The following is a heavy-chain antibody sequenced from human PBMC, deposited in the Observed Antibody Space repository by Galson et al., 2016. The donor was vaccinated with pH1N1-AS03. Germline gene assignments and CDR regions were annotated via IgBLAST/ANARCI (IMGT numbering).Heavy chain of an antibody. CDR3: TTELGYCSGGYCYYFDY. J-gene: IGHJ4*02. D-gene: IGHD2-15*01. CDR1: GFIFSNAW. CDR2: IKSNFDGGTT. Sequence: LRLSCAASGFIFSNAWMSWVRQAPGKGLEWVGRIKSNFDGGTTDYAAPVKGRFTISRHDSKNTLFLQMNRLKTEDTAVYYCTTELGYCSGGYCYYFDYWGQGTLVTVSS. V-gene: IGHV3-15*01.